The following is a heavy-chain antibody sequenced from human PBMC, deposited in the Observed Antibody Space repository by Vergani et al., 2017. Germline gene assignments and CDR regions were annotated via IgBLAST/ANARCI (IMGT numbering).Heavy chain of an antibody. CDR2: IWSNGVNK. CDR1: GFTFTDYG. Sequence: VQLVESGGGVVQPGSSLRLSCAASGFTFTDYGMHWVRQAPGKGLEWVAVIWSNGVNKYYADSVRGRFTFSRDNSRYTLDLQMDSLRAEDTAFYYCADLYGDDGFSPFWGQGTLVTVSS. J-gene: IGHJ4*02. V-gene: IGHV3-33*01. D-gene: IGHD2-21*01. CDR3: ADLYGDDGFSPF.